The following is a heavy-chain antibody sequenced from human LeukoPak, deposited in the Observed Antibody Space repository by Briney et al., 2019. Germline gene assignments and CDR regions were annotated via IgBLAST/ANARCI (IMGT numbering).Heavy chain of an antibody. V-gene: IGHV4-34*01. J-gene: IGHJ4*02. CDR1: GGSFSGYY. CDR2: INHSGST. CDR3: ARGRRVAARPFDY. Sequence: SETLSLTCAVYGGSFSGYYWSWIRQPPGKGLEWIGEINHSGSTNYNPSLKSRVTISVDTSKNQFSLKLSSVTAADTAVYYCARGRRVAARPFDYWGQGPLVTVSS. D-gene: IGHD6-6*01.